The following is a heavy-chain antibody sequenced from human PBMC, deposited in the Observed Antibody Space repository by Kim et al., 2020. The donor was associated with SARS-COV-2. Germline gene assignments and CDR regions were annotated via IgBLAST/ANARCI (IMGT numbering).Heavy chain of an antibody. CDR1: GGTFSSYA. CDR3: AREGDTENWFDP. J-gene: IGHJ5*02. V-gene: IGHV1-69*13. Sequence: SVKVSCKASGGTFSSYAISWVRQAPGQGLEWMGGIIPIFGTANYAQKFQGRVTITADESTSTAYMELSSLRSEDTAVYYCAREGDTENWFDPWGQGTLVTVSS. CDR2: IIPIFGTA. D-gene: IGHD5-18*01.